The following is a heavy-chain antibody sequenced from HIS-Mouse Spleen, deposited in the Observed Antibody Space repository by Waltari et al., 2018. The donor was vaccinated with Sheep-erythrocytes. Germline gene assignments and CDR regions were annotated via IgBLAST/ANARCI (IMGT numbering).Heavy chain of an antibody. CDR1: GGSISSYY. D-gene: IGHD1-26*01. CDR2: IYYSGST. V-gene: IGHV4-59*08. Sequence: QVQLQESGPGLVKPSETLSLTCTVSGGSISSYYWSWIRQPPGKGLEWIGYIYYSGSTNDNPPLKSRVTISVDTSTNRFSRKLSSVTAADTAVYYCARLELGQFDYWGQGTLVTVSS. J-gene: IGHJ4*02. CDR3: ARLELGQFDY.